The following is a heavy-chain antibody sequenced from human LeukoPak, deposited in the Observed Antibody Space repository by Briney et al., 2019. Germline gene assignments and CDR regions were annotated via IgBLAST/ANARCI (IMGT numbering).Heavy chain of an antibody. CDR2: ISSSSSYI. V-gene: IGHV3-21*01. Sequence: PGGSLRLSCAASGFTFSSYSMNWVRQAPGKGLEWVSSISSSSSYIYYADSVKGRFTISRDNAKNSLYLQMNSLRAEDTAVYYCARDRMVRGVMIYGMDVWGQGTTVTVSS. D-gene: IGHD3-10*01. CDR3: ARDRMVRGVMIYGMDV. CDR1: GFTFSSYS. J-gene: IGHJ6*02.